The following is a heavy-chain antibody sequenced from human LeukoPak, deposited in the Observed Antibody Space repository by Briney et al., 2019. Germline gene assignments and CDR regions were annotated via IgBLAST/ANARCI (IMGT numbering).Heavy chain of an antibody. V-gene: IGHV3-30*18. J-gene: IGHJ4*02. CDR3: AKALPSSYGVPSSIYTKPHFDY. D-gene: IGHD2-2*02. CDR1: GFTFSSYG. CDR2: ISYDGSNK. Sequence: GGSLRLSCAASGFTFSSYGMHWVRQAPGKGLEWVAVISYDGSNKYYADSVKGRFTISRDNSKNTLYLQMNSLRAEDTAVYYCAKALPSSYGVPSSIYTKPHFDYWGQGTLVTVSS.